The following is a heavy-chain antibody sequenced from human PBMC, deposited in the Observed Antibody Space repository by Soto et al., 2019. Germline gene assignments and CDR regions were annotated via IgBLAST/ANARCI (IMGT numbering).Heavy chain of an antibody. CDR3: ALHNSGWDIGY. CDR2: IYPGDSDT. V-gene: IGHV5-51*01. Sequence: GESLKISCQGSGYSFSRYWIGWVRQMPGKGLEWRGVIYPGDSDTRYSPSFQGQVTISADKSISTAYLQWTSLRTSDNAIYYCALHNSGWDIGYWGQGTLVTVSS. D-gene: IGHD6-19*01. J-gene: IGHJ4*02. CDR1: GYSFSRYW.